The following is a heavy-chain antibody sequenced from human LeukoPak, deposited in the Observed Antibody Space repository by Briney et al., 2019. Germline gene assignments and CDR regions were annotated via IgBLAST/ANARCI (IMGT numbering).Heavy chain of an antibody. V-gene: IGHV4-34*01. Sequence: SETLSLTCAVYGGSFSGYYWSWIRQPPGKGLEWIGEINHSGSTNYNPSLKSRVTISVDTSKNQFSLKLSSVTAADTAVYYCARSDKSGYYPFYFDYWGQGTLVTASS. CDR3: ARSDKSGYYPFYFDY. CDR1: GGSFSGYY. CDR2: INHSGST. J-gene: IGHJ4*02. D-gene: IGHD3-22*01.